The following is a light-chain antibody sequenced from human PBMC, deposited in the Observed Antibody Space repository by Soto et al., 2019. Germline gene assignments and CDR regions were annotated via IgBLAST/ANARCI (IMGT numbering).Light chain of an antibody. CDR1: QSISSW. J-gene: IGKJ1*01. CDR2: KAS. CDR3: QHYNTYPWT. Sequence: DIQMTQSPSILSASVGDRFTITCGASQSISSWLAWYQQKPGKAPNLLIHKASHLESGVPSRFSGSGSGTEFTLTISSLQPGDFATYYCQHYNTYPWTFGQGTKVDIK. V-gene: IGKV1-5*03.